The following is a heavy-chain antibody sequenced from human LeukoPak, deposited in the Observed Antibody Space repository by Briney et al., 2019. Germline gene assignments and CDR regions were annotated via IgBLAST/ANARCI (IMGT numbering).Heavy chain of an antibody. CDR1: GYTFTGYY. V-gene: IGHV1-2*02. J-gene: IGHJ6*04. CDR2: INPNSGGT. Sequence: AASVKVSCKASGYTFTGYYMHWVRQAPGQGLEWMGWINPNSGGTNYAQKFQGRVTMTRDTSISTAYMELSRLRSDDTAVYYCARDYSPFGEWVDVWGKGTTVTVSS. CDR3: ARDYSPFGEWVDV. D-gene: IGHD3-10*01.